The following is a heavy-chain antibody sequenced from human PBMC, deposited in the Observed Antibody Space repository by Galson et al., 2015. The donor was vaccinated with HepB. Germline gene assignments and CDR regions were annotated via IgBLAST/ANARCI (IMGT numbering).Heavy chain of an antibody. CDR3: AEGKVGAI. D-gene: IGHD3-16*01. CDR1: GFTFSSYG. Sequence: ASGFTFSSYGMHWVRRAPGKGLEWVTLISSDGSNKYYADSVKGRFTVSRDNSRNTLYLQMNSLGAEDTAVYYCAEGKVGAIWGQGTTVTVSS. J-gene: IGHJ3*02. CDR2: ISSDGSNK. V-gene: IGHV3-30*18.